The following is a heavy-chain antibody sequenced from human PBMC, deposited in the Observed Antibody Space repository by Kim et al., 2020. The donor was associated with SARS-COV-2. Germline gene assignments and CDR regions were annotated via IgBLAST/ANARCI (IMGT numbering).Heavy chain of an antibody. D-gene: IGHD3-9*01. CDR3: AREYYDILTGPDY. Sequence: ATKLQGRVTMTTDPSTSTAYMELRSLRSDDTAVYYCAREYYDILTGPDYWGQGTLVTVSS. J-gene: IGHJ4*02. V-gene: IGHV1-18*01.